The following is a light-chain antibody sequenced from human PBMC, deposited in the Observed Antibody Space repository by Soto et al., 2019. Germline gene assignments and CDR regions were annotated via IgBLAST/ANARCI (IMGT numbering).Light chain of an antibody. V-gene: IGKV3-20*01. Sequence: EIVLTQSPGTLSLSPGERATLSCRASQSVSSSYLAWYQQKPGQAPRLLIYGASSRATGIPDRFSGSGSGTDFTLTIDRLEPEDFAVYYCQQYGNSRLTFGGGTKVDIK. J-gene: IGKJ4*01. CDR1: QSVSSSY. CDR3: QQYGNSRLT. CDR2: GAS.